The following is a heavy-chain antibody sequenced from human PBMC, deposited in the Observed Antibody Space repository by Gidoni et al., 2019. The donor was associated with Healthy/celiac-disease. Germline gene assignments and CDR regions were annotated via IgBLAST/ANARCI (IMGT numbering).Heavy chain of an antibody. J-gene: IGHJ4*02. V-gene: IGHV3-15*01. CDR3: TTSAVAGTNYFDY. D-gene: IGHD6-19*01. CDR1: GFTFSNAW. CDR2: IKSKTDGGTT. Sequence: EVQLVESGGGLVKPGGSLRLSCAASGFTFSNAWMSWVRQAPGKGLEWVGRIKSKTDGGTTDYAAPVKGRFTISRDDSKNTLYLQMNSLKTEDTAVYYCTTSAVAGTNYFDYWGQGTLVTVSS.